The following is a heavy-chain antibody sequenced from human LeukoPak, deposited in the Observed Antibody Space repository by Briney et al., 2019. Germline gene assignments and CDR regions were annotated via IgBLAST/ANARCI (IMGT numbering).Heavy chain of an antibody. D-gene: IGHD3-22*01. CDR3: LAPYFYDSSVTAEYFQH. Sequence: GRSLRLSCAASGFTFRSYIMKWVRQAPGKGLEWVSSISSSSTYIDYADSVKGRFTISRDNAKNTLYLQMNSLRAEDTAVYYCLAPYFYDSSVTAEYFQHWGQGTLVTVSS. J-gene: IGHJ1*01. V-gene: IGHV3-21*01. CDR2: ISSSSTYI. CDR1: GFTFRSYI.